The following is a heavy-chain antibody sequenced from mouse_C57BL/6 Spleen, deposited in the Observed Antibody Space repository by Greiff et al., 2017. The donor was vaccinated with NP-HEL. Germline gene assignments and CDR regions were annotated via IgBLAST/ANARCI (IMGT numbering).Heavy chain of an antibody. J-gene: IGHJ4*01. D-gene: IGHD1-1*01. Sequence: QVHVKQSGAELARPGASVKLSCKASGYTFTSYGISWVKQRTGQGLEWIGEIYPRSGNTYYNEKFKGKATLTADKSSSTAYMELRSLTSEDSAVYFCARRDLLRYAMDYWGQGTSVTVSS. CDR1: GYTFTSYG. CDR2: IYPRSGNT. V-gene: IGHV1-81*01. CDR3: ARRDLLRYAMDY.